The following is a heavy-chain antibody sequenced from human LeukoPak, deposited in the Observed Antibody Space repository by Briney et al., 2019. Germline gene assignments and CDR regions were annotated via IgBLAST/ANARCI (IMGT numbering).Heavy chain of an antibody. CDR3: ARTVVAVPAAMGSNYFDY. D-gene: IGHD2-2*01. J-gene: IGHJ4*02. Sequence: ASVKVSCKASGYTFTSYGISWVRQAPGQGLEWMGWISAYNGNTNYAQKLQGRVTMTTDTSTSTAYMELRSLRSDDTAVYYCARTVVAVPAAMGSNYFDYWGQGTLVTVSS. CDR1: GYTFTSYG. CDR2: ISAYNGNT. V-gene: IGHV1-18*04.